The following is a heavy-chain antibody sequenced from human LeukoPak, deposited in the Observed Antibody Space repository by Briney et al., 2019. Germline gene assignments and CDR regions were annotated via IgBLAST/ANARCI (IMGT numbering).Heavy chain of an antibody. Sequence: GGTLRLPCAASGFTFSSYGMSWVRQAPGKGLEWVANINQDGSGKYYVDSVKGRFTISRDNAKNSLYLQMNSLRAEDTAMYYCVRDFRFLDDYWGQGTLVTVSS. D-gene: IGHD3-3*01. J-gene: IGHJ4*02. CDR2: INQDGSGK. V-gene: IGHV3-7*01. CDR1: GFTFSSYG. CDR3: VRDFRFLDDY.